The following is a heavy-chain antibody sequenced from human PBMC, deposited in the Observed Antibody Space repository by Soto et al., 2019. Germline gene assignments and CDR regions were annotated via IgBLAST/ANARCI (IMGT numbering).Heavy chain of an antibody. V-gene: IGHV4-31*03. D-gene: IGHD5-12*01. CDR3: ARELRGYSGPTDY. CDR1: GGSISSGGYY. Sequence: SETLSLTCTVSGGSISSGGYYWSWIRQHPGKGLEWIGYIYYSGSTYYNPSLKSRVTISVDTSKNQFSLKLSSVTAADTAVYYCARELRGYSGPTDYWGQGTRVTVSS. CDR2: IYYSGST. J-gene: IGHJ4*02.